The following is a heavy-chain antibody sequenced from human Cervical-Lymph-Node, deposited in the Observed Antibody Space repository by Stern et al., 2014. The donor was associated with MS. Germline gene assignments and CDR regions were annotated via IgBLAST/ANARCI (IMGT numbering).Heavy chain of an antibody. Sequence: VQLEESGGASVKPGGSLRLSCAASGFTFSKAWMTWVRQAPGKGLEWVGRIKPKTNGGTTNYSTPVQGRFTISRDDSQNLLFLHMNSLKTEDTALYYCTTDEVANFAHWGPGTLVTVSS. V-gene: IGHV3-15*02. CDR2: IKPKTNGGTT. CDR3: TTDEVANFAH. J-gene: IGHJ5*02. CDR1: GFTFSKAW.